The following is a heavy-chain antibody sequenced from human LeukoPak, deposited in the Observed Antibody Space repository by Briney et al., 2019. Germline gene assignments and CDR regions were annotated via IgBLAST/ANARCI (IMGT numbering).Heavy chain of an antibody. J-gene: IGHJ4*02. Sequence: SETLSLTCTVSGGSISSGDYYWSWIRQPPGKGLEWIGYIYYSGSTYYNPSLKSRVTISVDTSKNQFSLKLSSVTAADTAVYYCARDRSPNCSGGSCPYFDYWGQGTLVTVSS. V-gene: IGHV4-30-4*01. CDR2: IYYSGST. CDR3: ARDRSPNCSGGSCPYFDY. D-gene: IGHD2-15*01. CDR1: GGSISSGDYY.